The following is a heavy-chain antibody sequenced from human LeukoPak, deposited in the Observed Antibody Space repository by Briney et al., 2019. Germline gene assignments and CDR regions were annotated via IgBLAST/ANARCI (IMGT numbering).Heavy chain of an antibody. Sequence: PGGSLRLSCAASGFTFSSYSMNWVRQAPGKGLEWVSYISSSSTIYYADSVKGRFTISRDNAKNSLYLQMNSLRAEDTAVYYCARSGWAGFDYWGQGTLVTVSS. J-gene: IGHJ4*02. D-gene: IGHD6-19*01. CDR2: ISSSSTI. CDR1: GFTFSSYS. V-gene: IGHV3-48*01. CDR3: ARSGWAGFDY.